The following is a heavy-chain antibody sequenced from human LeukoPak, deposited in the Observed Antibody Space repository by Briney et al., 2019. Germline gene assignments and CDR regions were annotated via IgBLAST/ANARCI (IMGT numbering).Heavy chain of an antibody. V-gene: IGHV1-18*04. D-gene: IGHD3-9*01. J-gene: IGHJ4*02. Sequence: GASVKVSCKASGYAFTTYGITWVRQAPGQGLEWMGWISAYNGDTNYAENLQGRVTMTTDTSTSTAYMELRSLRSDDTAVYYCARDHLRSFDYIAGSGYYFDCWGQGTLVTVSS. CDR3: ARDHLRSFDYIAGSGYYFDC. CDR2: ISAYNGDT. CDR1: GYAFTTYG.